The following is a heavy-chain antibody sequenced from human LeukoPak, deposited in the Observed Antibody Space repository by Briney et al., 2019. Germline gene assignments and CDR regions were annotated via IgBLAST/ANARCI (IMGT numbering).Heavy chain of an antibody. CDR1: GGSISSYY. CDR2: IYYSGST. CDR3: ARLKGSNYYYGMDV. J-gene: IGHJ6*02. V-gene: IGHV4-59*08. D-gene: IGHD2-15*01. Sequence: SETLSLTCTVSGGSISSYYWSWVRQPPGKGLEWIGYIYYSGSTNYNPSFKSRCTISVDTSKNQFSLKLSSVTAADTAVYYCARLKGSNYYYGMDVWGQGTTVTVSS.